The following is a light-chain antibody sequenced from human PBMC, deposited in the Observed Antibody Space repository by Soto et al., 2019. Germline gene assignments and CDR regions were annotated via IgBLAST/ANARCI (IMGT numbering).Light chain of an antibody. V-gene: IGLV1-44*01. CDR1: SSNIGSNT. CDR2: SNN. CDR3: AAWDDSLNGVV. Sequence: QSVLTQPPSASGTPGQRVTISCFGSSSNIGSNTVNWYQQLPGTAPKLLIYSNNQGPSGVPDRFSGSKSGTSASLAISGLXSXXXXXYYCAAWDDSLNGVVFGGGTKLTVL. J-gene: IGLJ2*01.